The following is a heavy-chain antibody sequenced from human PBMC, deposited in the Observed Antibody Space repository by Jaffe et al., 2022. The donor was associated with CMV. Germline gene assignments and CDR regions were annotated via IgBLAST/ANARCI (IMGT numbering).Heavy chain of an antibody. J-gene: IGHJ3*02. Sequence: EVQLVQSGAEVKKPGESLRISCKGSGYSFTSYWISWVRQMPGKGLEWMGRIDPSDSYTNYSPSFQGHVTISADKSISTAYLQWSSLKASDTAMYYCASKPNDYYYDSRWGRPIDIWGQGTMVTVSS. V-gene: IGHV5-10-1*03. CDR1: GYSFTSYW. D-gene: IGHD3-22*01. CDR2: IDPSDSYT. CDR3: ASKPNDYYYDSRWGRPIDI.